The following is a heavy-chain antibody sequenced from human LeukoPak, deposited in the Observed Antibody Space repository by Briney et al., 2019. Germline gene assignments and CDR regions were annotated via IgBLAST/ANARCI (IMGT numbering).Heavy chain of an antibody. J-gene: IGHJ4*02. CDR3: ARDRRELNYYDSSGYYPGH. CDR2: ISAYNGNT. V-gene: IGHV1-18*01. Sequence: ASVKVSCKASGYTFTSYGISWVRQAPGQGLEWMGWISAYNGNTNYAQKLQGRVTMTRDTSISTAYMELSRLRSDDTAVYYYARDRRELNYYDSSGYYPGHWGQGTLVTVSS. CDR1: GYTFTSYG. D-gene: IGHD3-22*01.